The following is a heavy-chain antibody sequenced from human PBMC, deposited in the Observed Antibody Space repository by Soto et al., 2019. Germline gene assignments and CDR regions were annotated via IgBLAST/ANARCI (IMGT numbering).Heavy chain of an antibody. CDR2: ISYDGSNK. V-gene: IGHV3-30-3*01. D-gene: IGHD4-17*01. Sequence: QVQLVESGGGVVQPGRSLRLSCAASGFTFSSYAMHWVRQAPGKGXEWVSVISYDGSNKYYADSVKGRFTISRDNSKNTLYLQMNSLRAEDTAVYYCARDGAQDYGDFFYWGQGTLVTVSS. CDR3: ARDGAQDYGDFFY. CDR1: GFTFSSYA. J-gene: IGHJ4*02.